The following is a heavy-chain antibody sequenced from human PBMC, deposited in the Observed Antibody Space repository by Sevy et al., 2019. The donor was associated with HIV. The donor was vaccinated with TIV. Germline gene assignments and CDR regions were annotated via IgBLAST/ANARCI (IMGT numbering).Heavy chain of an antibody. CDR3: ARGNSGSFDY. Sequence: GGSLRLSCAASGFSFSHYWMHWVRQAPGKGLEWVANIKQDESEKDYVASVKGRFTISRDNAKNSVYLQMNSLIPEDTAIYYCARGNSGSFDYWGQGTLVTVSS. D-gene: IGHD3-22*01. V-gene: IGHV3-7*04. CDR1: GFSFSHYW. J-gene: IGHJ4*02. CDR2: IKQDESEK.